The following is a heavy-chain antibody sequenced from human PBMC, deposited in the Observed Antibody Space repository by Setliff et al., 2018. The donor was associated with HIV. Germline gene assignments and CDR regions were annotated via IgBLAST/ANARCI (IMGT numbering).Heavy chain of an antibody. CDR1: GGSISSSSYY. CDR2: IYYSGST. D-gene: IGHD4-17*01. J-gene: IGHJ5*02. Sequence: PSETLSLTCTVSGGSISSSSYYWGWIRQPPGKGLEWIGSIYYSGSTYYNPSLKSRVTISVDTSKNQFSLKLSSVTAADTAVYYCARGRAYAFDPWGQGTLVTVSS. CDR3: ARGRAYAFDP. V-gene: IGHV4-39*01.